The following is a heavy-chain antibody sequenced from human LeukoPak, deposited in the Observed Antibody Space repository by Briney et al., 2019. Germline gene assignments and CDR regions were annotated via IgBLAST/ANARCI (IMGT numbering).Heavy chain of an antibody. CDR3: ARGSARGWWYIDY. Sequence: SETLSLTCTVSGGSISSYYWSWIRQPPGKGLEWIGYIYYSGSTNYNPSLKSRGTISVDTSKNKFSLKLSSVTAADTAVYYCARGSARGWWYIDYWGQGTLVTVSS. D-gene: IGHD2-15*01. V-gene: IGHV4-59*01. CDR1: GGSISSYY. J-gene: IGHJ4*02. CDR2: IYYSGST.